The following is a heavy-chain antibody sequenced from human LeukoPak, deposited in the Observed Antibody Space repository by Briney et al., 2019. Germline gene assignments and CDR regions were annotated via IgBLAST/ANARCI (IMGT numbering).Heavy chain of an antibody. D-gene: IGHD5-18*01. V-gene: IGHV3-74*01. CDR2: INSDGSST. J-gene: IGHJ4*02. CDR3: ARLEVRRGYSYGYYDY. Sequence: PGGSLRLSCAASGFTFSSYWMSWVRQAPGKGLVWVSRINSDGSSTSYADSVKGRFTISRDNAKNTLYLQMNSLRAEDTAVYYCARLEVRRGYSYGYYDYWGQGTLVTVSS. CDR1: GFTFSSYW.